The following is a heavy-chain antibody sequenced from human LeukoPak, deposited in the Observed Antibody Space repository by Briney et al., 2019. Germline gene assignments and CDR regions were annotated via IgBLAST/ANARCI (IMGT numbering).Heavy chain of an antibody. V-gene: IGHV3-21*01. D-gene: IGHD3-3*01. J-gene: IGHJ4*02. CDR1: GFTFSNYS. CDR2: ISRSTSYI. CDR3: ARDYIRFFLSVPRGPHDY. Sequence: PGGSLRLSCAASGFTFSNYSMNWVRQAPGKGLEWVSSISRSTSYIYYADSVKGRFTISRDNAKNSLYLQMNSLRAEDTAVYYCARDYIRFFLSVPRGPHDYWGQGTLVTVSS.